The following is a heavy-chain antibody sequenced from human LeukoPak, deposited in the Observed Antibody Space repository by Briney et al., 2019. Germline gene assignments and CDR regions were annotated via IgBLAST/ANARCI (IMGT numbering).Heavy chain of an antibody. J-gene: IGHJ4*02. CDR1: GYTFTGYY. CDR3: ARGGPDIVLKVYALDY. D-gene: IGHD2-8*01. Sequence: ASVKVSCKASGYTFTGYYMHWVRQAPGQGLEWMGWINPNSGGTNYAQKFQGRVTMTRDTSISTAYMELSRLRSDDTAVYYCARGGPDIVLKVYALDYWGQGTLVTVSS. CDR2: INPNSGGT. V-gene: IGHV1-2*02.